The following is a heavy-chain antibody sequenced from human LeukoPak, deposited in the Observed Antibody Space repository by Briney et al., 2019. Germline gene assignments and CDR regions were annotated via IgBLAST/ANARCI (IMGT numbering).Heavy chain of an antibody. D-gene: IGHD2-21*02. Sequence: GGSLRLSCAASGFTFSSYAMSWVRQAPGKGLEWVAVISYDGSNKYYADSVKGRFTISRDNSKNTLYLQMNSLRAEDTAVYYCARVVTAWVADYWGQGTLVTVSS. CDR3: ARVVTAWVADY. J-gene: IGHJ4*02. V-gene: IGHV3-30*03. CDR2: ISYDGSNK. CDR1: GFTFSSYA.